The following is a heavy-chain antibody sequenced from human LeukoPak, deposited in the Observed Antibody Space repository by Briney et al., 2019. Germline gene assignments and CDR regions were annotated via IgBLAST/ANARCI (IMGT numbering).Heavy chain of an antibody. D-gene: IGHD6-13*01. CDR3: ARVAAVSRAFDP. Sequence: PSETLSLTCTVSGGSISSGSYYWSWIRQPAGKGLEWIGRIYTSGSTNYNPSLKSRVTISVDTSKNQFSLKLSSVTAADTAVYYCARVAAVSRAFDPWGQGTLVTVSS. J-gene: IGHJ5*02. CDR1: GGSISSGSYY. CDR2: IYTSGST. V-gene: IGHV4-61*02.